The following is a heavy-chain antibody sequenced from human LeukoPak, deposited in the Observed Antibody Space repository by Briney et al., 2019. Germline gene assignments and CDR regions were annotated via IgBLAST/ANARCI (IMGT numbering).Heavy chain of an antibody. V-gene: IGHV3-21*04. D-gene: IGHD3-22*01. CDR3: ARDDLLHRNWFDP. Sequence: GSLRLSCAASGFTFSSYSMNWVRQAPGKGLEWVSSISSSSSYIYYADSVKGRFTISRDNAKNSLYLQMNSLRVEDTAFYYCARDDLLHRNWFDPWGQGTLVTVSS. CDR2: ISSSSSYI. CDR1: GFTFSSYS. J-gene: IGHJ5*02.